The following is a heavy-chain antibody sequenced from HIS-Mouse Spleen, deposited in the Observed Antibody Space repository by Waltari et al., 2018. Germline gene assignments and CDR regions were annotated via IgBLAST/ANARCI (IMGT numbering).Heavy chain of an antibody. Sequence: QLQLQESGPGLVKPSETLSLTCTVSGGSISSSSYYWGWIRQPPGKGLEWIGSLHYSWSHHSNPTHQSRDTISVDTSKNHFSLKLSTVTAADTAVYYCAREIPYSSSWYDWYFDLWGRGTLVTVSS. CDR2: LHYSWSH. V-gene: IGHV4-39*07. J-gene: IGHJ2*01. CDR1: GGSISSSSYY. D-gene: IGHD6-13*01. CDR3: AREIPYSSSWYDWYFDL.